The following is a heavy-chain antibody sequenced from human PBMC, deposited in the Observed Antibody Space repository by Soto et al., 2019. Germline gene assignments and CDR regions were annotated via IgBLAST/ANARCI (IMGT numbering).Heavy chain of an antibody. Sequence: EVQLLESGGGLVQPGGSLRLSCAASGFTFSSYAMSWVRQAPGKGLEWVSAISGSGGSTYYADSVKGRFTISRDNSKNTLYLQMNSLRAEDTAVYYCAKGPRWQVGVLYYFDYWGQGTLVTVSS. D-gene: IGHD1-26*01. J-gene: IGHJ4*02. CDR3: AKGPRWQVGVLYYFDY. CDR2: ISGSGGST. V-gene: IGHV3-23*01. CDR1: GFTFSSYA.